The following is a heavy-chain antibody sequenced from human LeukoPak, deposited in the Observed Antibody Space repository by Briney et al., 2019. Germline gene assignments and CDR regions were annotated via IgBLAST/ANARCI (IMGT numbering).Heavy chain of an antibody. J-gene: IGHJ5*02. CDR3: ARGGQQLVRVWFDP. CDR2: INPNSGGT. CDR1: GYTFTGYY. Sequence: ASVKVSCKASGYTFTGYYMHWARQAPGQGLGWMGWINPNSGGTNYAQKFQGRVTMTRDTSISTAYMELSRLRSDDTAVYYCARGGQQLVRVWFDPWGQGTLVTVSS. V-gene: IGHV1-2*02. D-gene: IGHD6-13*01.